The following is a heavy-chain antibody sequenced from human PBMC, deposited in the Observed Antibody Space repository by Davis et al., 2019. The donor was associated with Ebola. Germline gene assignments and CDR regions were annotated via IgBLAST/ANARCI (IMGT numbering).Heavy chain of an antibody. CDR2: ISGSGGST. Sequence: GESLKISCAASGFTFSDYYMNWVRQAPGKGLELVSAISGSGGSTYYADSVKGRFTISRDNSKNTLYLQMNSLRAEDTAVYYCAKEVLSIVVVIRNYFDYWGQGTLVTVSS. CDR1: GFTFSDYY. CDR3: AKEVLSIVVVIRNYFDY. V-gene: IGHV3-23*01. J-gene: IGHJ4*02. D-gene: IGHD3-22*01.